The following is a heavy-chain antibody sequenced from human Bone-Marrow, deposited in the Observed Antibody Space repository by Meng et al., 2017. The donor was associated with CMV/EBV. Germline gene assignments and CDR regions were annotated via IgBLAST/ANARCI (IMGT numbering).Heavy chain of an antibody. CDR3: AREYNWNYFDY. CDR2: ISSSSSYI. V-gene: IGHV3-21*01. Sequence: GGSLRLSCAASGFTFSSYSMNWVRQAPGKGLEWVSSISSSSSYIYYADSVKGRFTISRDNAKNTLFLQMNSLRAEDTAVYYCAREYNWNYFDYWGQGTLVTVSS. CDR1: GFTFSSYS. J-gene: IGHJ4*02. D-gene: IGHD1-20*01.